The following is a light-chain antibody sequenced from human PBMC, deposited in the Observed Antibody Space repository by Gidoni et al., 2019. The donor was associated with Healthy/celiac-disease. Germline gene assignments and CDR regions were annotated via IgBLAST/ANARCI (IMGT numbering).Light chain of an antibody. CDR3: QHSYSTPIT. CDR2: AAS. V-gene: IGKV1-39*01. CDR1: QSIRSY. Sequence: DIKMTQSPSSLSASVGDRVTITCRASQSIRSYLNWYQQKPGKAPKLLIYAASSLQSGVPSSFSGSRSGTDFTLTISSLQPEDFSTYYRQHSYSTPITFGQGTRLELK. J-gene: IGKJ5*01.